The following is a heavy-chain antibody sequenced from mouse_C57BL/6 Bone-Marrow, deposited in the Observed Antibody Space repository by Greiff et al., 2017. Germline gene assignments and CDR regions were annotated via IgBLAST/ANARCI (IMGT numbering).Heavy chain of an antibody. CDR2: VWGGGNP. J-gene: IGHJ4*01. CDR1: GFSLPTSD. Sequence: QVQLKESGPGLVAPSQSLSITCTVSGFSLPTSDVGWVRSPQGTGRGLRGVVWGGGNPNYNSALMSRLSISKDNSKSQVFLKMNSLQTDDTAMYYCAKHENYYYGSSYDAMDYWGQGTSVTVSS. D-gene: IGHD1-1*01. V-gene: IGHV2-9*01. CDR3: AKHENYYYGSSYDAMDY.